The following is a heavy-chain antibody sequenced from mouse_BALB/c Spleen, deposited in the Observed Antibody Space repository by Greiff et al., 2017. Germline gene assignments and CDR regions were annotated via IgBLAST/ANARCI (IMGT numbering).Heavy chain of an antibody. Sequence: QVHVKQPGAELVKPGASVKLSCKASGYTFTSYWMHWVKQRPGQGLEWIGEIDPSDSYTNYNQKFKGKATLTVDKSSSTAYMQLSSLTSEDSAVYYCARGHYGNFYAMDYWGQGTSVTVSS. CDR3: ARGHYGNFYAMDY. CDR2: IDPSDSYT. D-gene: IGHD2-1*01. V-gene: IGHV1-69*02. CDR1: GYTFTSYW. J-gene: IGHJ4*01.